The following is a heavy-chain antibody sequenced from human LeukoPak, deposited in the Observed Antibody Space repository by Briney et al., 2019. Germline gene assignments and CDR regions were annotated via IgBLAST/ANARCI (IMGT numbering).Heavy chain of an antibody. V-gene: IGHV3-30*18. CDR1: GFTFSSYG. J-gene: IGHJ4*02. D-gene: IGHD2-2*01. CDR3: AKDYAPYCSSTSCLFDY. Sequence: GGSLRLSCAASGFTFSSYGMHWVRQAPGKGLEWVAVISYDGSNKYYADSVKGRFTISRDNSKNTLYLQMNSLRAEDTAVYYCAKDYAPYCSSTSCLFDYWGQGTLVTVSS. CDR2: ISYDGSNK.